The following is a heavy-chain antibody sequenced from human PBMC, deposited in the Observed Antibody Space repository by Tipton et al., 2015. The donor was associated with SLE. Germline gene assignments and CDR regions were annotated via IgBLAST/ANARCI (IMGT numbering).Heavy chain of an antibody. D-gene: IGHD6-6*01. CDR2: VSSDGSGT. J-gene: IGHJ6*02. CDR1: GFTFSNYW. CDR3: ARSSENYGMDV. V-gene: IGHV3-74*01. Sequence: GSLRLSCAASGFTFSNYWMHWVRQAPEKGLVWVSRVSSDGSGTSYADSVKGRFTISRDNAKNTLFLQMNSLRAEDAAAYYCARSSENYGMDVWGQGTTVTVSS.